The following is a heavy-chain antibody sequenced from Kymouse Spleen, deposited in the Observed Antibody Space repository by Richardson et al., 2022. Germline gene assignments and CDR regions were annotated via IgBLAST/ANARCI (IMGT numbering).Heavy chain of an antibody. J-gene: IGHJ6*02. CDR1: GFTFSSYG. CDR3: ARDSWNYDYYYYGMDV. V-gene: IGHV3-33*01. Sequence: QVQLVESGGGVVQPGRSLRLSCAASGFTFSSYGMHWVRQAPGKGLEWVAVIWYDGSNKYYADSVKGRFTISRDNSKNTLYLQMNSLRAEDTAVYYCARDSWNYDYYYYGMDVWGQGTTVTVSS. CDR2: IWYDGSNK. D-gene: IGHD1-7*01.